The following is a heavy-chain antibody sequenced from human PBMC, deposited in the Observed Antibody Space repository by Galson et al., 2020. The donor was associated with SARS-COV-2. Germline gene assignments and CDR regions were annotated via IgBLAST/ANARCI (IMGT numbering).Heavy chain of an antibody. CDR1: GFASSDHY. V-gene: IGHV3-72*01. J-gene: IGHJ6*02. CDR2: ARNEANSYTT. CDR3: ARDRGFCSCGKCYFDGMDV. Sequence: GESLKLSCAGSGFASSDHYMDWVRQAPGKRLQWVGRARNEANSYTTEYAASVKGRFTISRDDTKNSLYLEMNSLTTEDTAVYFCARDRGFCSCGKCYFDGMDVGGQGTTVIVSS. D-gene: IGHD2-15*01.